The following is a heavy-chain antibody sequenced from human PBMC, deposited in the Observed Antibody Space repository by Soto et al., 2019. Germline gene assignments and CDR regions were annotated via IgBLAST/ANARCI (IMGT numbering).Heavy chain of an antibody. CDR1: GGSFSGYY. CDR3: ARDGPPYDYIWGSYRWTPPRREFDY. D-gene: IGHD3-16*02. J-gene: IGHJ4*02. CDR2: INHSGST. Sequence: SETLSLTCAVYGGSFSGYYWSWIRQPPGKGLEWIGEINHSGSTNYNPSLKSRVTISVDTSKNQFSLKLSSVTAADTAVYYCARDGPPYDYIWGSYRWTPPRREFDYWGQGTLVTVSS. V-gene: IGHV4-34*01.